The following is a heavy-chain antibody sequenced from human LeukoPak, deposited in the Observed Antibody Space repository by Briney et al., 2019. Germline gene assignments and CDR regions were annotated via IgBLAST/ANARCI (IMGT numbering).Heavy chain of an antibody. Sequence: TSETLSLTCTASGYSISSGYYWGWIRQPPGKGLEWIGSIYHSGSTYYNPSLKSRVTISVDTSKNQFSLKLSSVTAADTAVYYCARDPEGELWFDYWGQGTLVTVSS. CDR3: ARDPEGELWFDY. J-gene: IGHJ4*02. CDR1: GYSISSGYY. V-gene: IGHV4-38-2*02. D-gene: IGHD5-18*01. CDR2: IYHSGST.